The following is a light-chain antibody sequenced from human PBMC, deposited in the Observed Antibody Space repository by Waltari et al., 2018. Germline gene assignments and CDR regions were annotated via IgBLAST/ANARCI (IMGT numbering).Light chain of an antibody. J-gene: IGKJ1*01. CDR2: WAS. V-gene: IGKV4-1*01. Sequence: DIVMTQSPDSLAVSLGERATINCKSSQSVLYSSNNKNYLAWHQQKPGQPPKLLIYWASTRESGVPDRFSGSGSGTDFTLTISSLQAEDVAVYYCQQYYTTRTFGQGTTV. CDR3: QQYYTTRT. CDR1: QSVLYSSNNKNY.